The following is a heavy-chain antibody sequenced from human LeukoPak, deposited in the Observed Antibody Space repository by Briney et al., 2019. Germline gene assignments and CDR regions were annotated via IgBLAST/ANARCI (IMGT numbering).Heavy chain of an antibody. D-gene: IGHD3-22*01. J-gene: IGHJ4*02. V-gene: IGHV1-24*01. CDR2: FDPEDGET. CDR1: GYTLTELS. CDR3: ATAYYDSSGYYYLGF. Sequence: ASVKVSCKVSGYTLTELSMHWVRQAPGKGLEWMGGFDPEDGETIYAQQFQGRVTMTEDTSTDTAYMELSSLRSEDTAVYYCATAYYDSSGYYYLGFWGQGALVTVSS.